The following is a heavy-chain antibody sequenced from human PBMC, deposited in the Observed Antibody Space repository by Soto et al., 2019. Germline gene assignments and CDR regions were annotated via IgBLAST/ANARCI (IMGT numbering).Heavy chain of an antibody. CDR3: AKNGQPPYYYYGMDV. D-gene: IGHD2-8*01. Sequence: ASVKLSCKASGYTFTGYYMHWVRQAPGQGLEWMGWISGYNGDTKYAQKFQGRVTMTVDTSTTTAYMELRSLTSDDRAVYYCAKNGQPPYYYYGMDVWGQGTTVTVSS. CDR1: GYTFTGYY. CDR2: ISGYNGDT. V-gene: IGHV1-18*04. J-gene: IGHJ6*02.